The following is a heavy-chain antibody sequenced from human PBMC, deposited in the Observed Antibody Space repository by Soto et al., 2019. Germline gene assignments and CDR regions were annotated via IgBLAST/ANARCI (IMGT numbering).Heavy chain of an antibody. V-gene: IGHV1-46*03. CDR3: ARSLNPHYFDY. Sequence: GASVKVSCKASGYTFTSYYIHWVRQAPGQGLEWMGVIIPSGDNTKYAQKFQGRVTMTRDKSTSTVYMELSSLRSEDTAFYYCARSLNPHYFDYWGQGTLVTVSS. CDR2: IIPSGDNT. J-gene: IGHJ4*02. CDR1: GYTFTSYY.